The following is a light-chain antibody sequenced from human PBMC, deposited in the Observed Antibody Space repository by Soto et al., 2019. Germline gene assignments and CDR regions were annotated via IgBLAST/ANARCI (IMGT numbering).Light chain of an antibody. CDR1: QNISSY. Sequence: DIQMTQSPSSLSASVGERFTIPCRASQNISSYLNWYQQKPGKAPKLLIYAAXXLKNGVPSRFSGSGSGIDFTLTISSLQPEDFATYYCQQSYSTHRTFGQGTKVDIK. CDR2: AAX. V-gene: IGKV1-39*01. J-gene: IGKJ1*01. CDR3: QQSYSTHRT.